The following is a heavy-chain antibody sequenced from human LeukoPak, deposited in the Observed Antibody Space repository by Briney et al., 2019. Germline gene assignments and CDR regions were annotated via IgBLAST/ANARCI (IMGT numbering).Heavy chain of an antibody. D-gene: IGHD6-6*01. V-gene: IGHV3-21*01. CDR3: ASEGSIPVDY. Sequence: PGGSLRLSCAASGFTFSSYSMNWVRQAPGKGLEWVSSISSSSSYVYYADSVKGRFTISRDNAKNSLYLQMNSLRAEDTAVYYCASEGSIPVDYWGQGTLVTVSS. CDR1: GFTFSSYS. CDR2: ISSSSSYV. J-gene: IGHJ4*02.